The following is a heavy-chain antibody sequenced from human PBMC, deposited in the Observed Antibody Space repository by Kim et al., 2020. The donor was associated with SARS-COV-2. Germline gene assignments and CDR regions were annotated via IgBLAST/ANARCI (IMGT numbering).Heavy chain of an antibody. Sequence: GGSLRLSCAASGFTFSSYGMHWVRQAPGKGLEWVAVISYDGSNKYYADSVKGRFTISRDNSKNTLYLQMNSLRAEDTAVYYCAKNSQYNWKDWYFDLWGR. CDR3: AKNSQYNWKDWYFDL. J-gene: IGHJ2*01. CDR1: GFTFSSYG. CDR2: ISYDGSNK. D-gene: IGHD1-20*01. V-gene: IGHV3-30*18.